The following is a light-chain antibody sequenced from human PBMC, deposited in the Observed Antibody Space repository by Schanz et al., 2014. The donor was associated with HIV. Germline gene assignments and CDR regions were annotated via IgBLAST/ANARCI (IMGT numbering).Light chain of an antibody. V-gene: IGLV1-44*01. CDR3: AGWDDSLNVWV. CDR1: SSNFRSNA. CDR2: NTF. Sequence: QSVLTQPPSASGTPGQRVTISCSGSSSNFRSNAEHWYHPLPGTAPRLVLYNTFHRPSGVPDRFSGSKSCSSASLAITGLQAGDEADYYCAGWDDSLNVWVFGGGTKLTVL. J-gene: IGLJ3*02.